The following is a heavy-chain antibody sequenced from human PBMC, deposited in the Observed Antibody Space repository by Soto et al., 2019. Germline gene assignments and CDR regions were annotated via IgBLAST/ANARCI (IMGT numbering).Heavy chain of an antibody. CDR2: IKSKTDGGTT. J-gene: IGHJ6*03. CDR1: GFTFSNAW. D-gene: IGHD4-4*01. CDR3: TTDLGWGDYSSLYYYYYMDV. V-gene: IGHV3-15*01. Sequence: GGSLRLSCAASGFTFSNAWMSWVRQAPGKGLEWVGRIKSKTDGGTTDYAAPVKGRFTISRDDSKNTLYLQMNSLKTEDTAVYYCTTDLGWGDYSSLYYYYYMDVWGKGTTVTVSS.